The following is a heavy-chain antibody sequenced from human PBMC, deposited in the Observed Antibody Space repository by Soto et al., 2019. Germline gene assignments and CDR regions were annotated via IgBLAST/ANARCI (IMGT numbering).Heavy chain of an antibody. CDR3: ARNLPDGYNGYYFGY. CDR1: GGSISSSSYY. V-gene: IGHV4-39*01. Sequence: PSETLSLTCTVSGGSISSSSYYWGWIRQPPGKGLEWIGSIYYSGSTYYNPSLKSRVTISVDTSKNQFSLKLSSVTAADTAVYYCARNLPDGYNGYYFGYWGQGTLVTVSS. J-gene: IGHJ4*02. D-gene: IGHD5-12*01. CDR2: IYYSGST.